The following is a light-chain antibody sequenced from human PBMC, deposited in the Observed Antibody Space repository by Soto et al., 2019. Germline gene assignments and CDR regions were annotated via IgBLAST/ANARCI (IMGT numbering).Light chain of an antibody. CDR1: QAISSW. CDR2: KAS. J-gene: IGKJ1*01. Sequence: DIQMTQSPSTLSASVGDRVSITCRASQAISSWLAWYQQKPGKAPKPLIYKASTLASGVPSRFSGSGSGTEFTLTISGLQPDDFATSYCQDYSTDSRTFGQGTRVEIK. CDR3: QDYSTDSRT. V-gene: IGKV1-5*03.